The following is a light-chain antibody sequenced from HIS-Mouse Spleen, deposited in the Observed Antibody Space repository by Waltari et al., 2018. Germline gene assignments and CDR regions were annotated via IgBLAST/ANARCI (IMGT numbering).Light chain of an antibody. V-gene: IGLV3-10*01. CDR3: YSTDSSGNHRV. J-gene: IGLJ2*01. CDR1: ALPTNY. CDR2: EDS. Sequence: SYELTQPPSVSVSPGQTARITCPGDALPTNYAYWYQQKSGQAPVLVIYEDSKRPSGILERFSGSSSGTMATLTISGAQVEDEADYYCYSTDSSGNHRVFGGGTKLTVL.